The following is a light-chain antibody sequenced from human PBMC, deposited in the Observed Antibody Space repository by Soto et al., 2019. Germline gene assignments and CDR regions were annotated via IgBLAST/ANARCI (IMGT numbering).Light chain of an antibody. Sequence: EIVMTQSPGTLSVSQGERATLSCRASQSVKSNLAWYQRKPGQAPRLLISGTSTRATGVPTRFSGTGSGTEFTLTISILQSEDFAVYYCQQYNDWPLTFGPGTKVDIK. V-gene: IGKV3-15*01. CDR2: GTS. CDR1: QSVKSN. CDR3: QQYNDWPLT. J-gene: IGKJ3*01.